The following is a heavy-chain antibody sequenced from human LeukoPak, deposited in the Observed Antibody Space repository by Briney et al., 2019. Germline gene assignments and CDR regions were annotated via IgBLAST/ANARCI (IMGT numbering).Heavy chain of an antibody. CDR2: INPNSGGT. J-gene: IGHJ4*02. D-gene: IGHD3-22*01. CDR3: ARGGRWLNYYDSSGPEY. CDR1: GYTFTGYY. V-gene: IGHV1-2*02. Sequence: GASVKVSCKASGYTFTGYYMHWVRQAPGQGLEWMGWINPNSGGTNYAQKFQGRVTMTRDTSISTAYMELSRLRSDDTAVYYCARGGRWLNYYDSSGPEYWGQGTLVTVSS.